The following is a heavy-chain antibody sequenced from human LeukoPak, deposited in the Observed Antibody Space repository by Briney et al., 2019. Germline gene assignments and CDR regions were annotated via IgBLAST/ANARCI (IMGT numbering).Heavy chain of an antibody. V-gene: IGHV3-23*01. J-gene: IGHJ4*02. D-gene: IGHD6-13*01. CDR2: ISGSGGST. CDR3: AKDRLGAAAGFFDY. CDR1: GFTFSDYY. Sequence: GGSLRLSCAASGFTFSDYYMSWVRQAPGKGLEWVSTISGSGGSTYYADSVKGRFTISRDNSKNTLYLQMNSLRAEDTAVYYCAKDRLGAAAGFFDYWGQGSLVTASS.